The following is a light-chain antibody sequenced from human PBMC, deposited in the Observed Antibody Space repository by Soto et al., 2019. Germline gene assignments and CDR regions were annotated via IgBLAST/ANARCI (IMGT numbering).Light chain of an antibody. CDR3: QQYYTAPFT. Sequence: DIVMTQSPASLAVSLGERATINCKSSQSVLFSPNNKNYLAWYKQKPEQPPELLIHWASIRESGVPDRFSGSGSGADFTLTISSLQAEDVAVYYCQQYYTAPFTFGGGTKVDIK. V-gene: IGKV4-1*01. CDR2: WAS. J-gene: IGKJ4*01. CDR1: QSVLFSPNNKNY.